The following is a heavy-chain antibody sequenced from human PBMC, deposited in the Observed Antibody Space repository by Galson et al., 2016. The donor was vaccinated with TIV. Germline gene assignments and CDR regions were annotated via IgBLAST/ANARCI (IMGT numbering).Heavy chain of an antibody. J-gene: IGHJ4*02. CDR2: INHSGSA. Sequence: LSLTCAVYGGSFSDSSWGWIRQPPGKRLEWIGEINHSGSASYNASLRSRVTISIDTSKNQLSLNLQSEAAADTAVYYWASVFLEGLDGHSTGVFDYWGQGTLVAVSS. V-gene: IGHV4-34*01. CDR1: GGSFSDSS. CDR3: ASVFLEGLDGHSTGVFDY. D-gene: IGHD2-2*01.